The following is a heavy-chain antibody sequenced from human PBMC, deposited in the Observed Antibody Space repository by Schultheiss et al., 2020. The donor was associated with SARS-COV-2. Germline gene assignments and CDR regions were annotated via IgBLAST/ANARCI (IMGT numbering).Heavy chain of an antibody. J-gene: IGHJ4*02. V-gene: IGHV1-18*01. CDR1: GYTFTSYG. D-gene: IGHD6-19*01. Sequence: ASVKVSCKASGYTFTSYGISWVRQATGQGLEWMGWMNPNSGNTNYAQKLQGRVTMTTDTSTSTAYMELRSLRSDDTAVYYCARDGLPGQWLYGAYWGQGTLVTVSS. CDR2: MNPNSGNT. CDR3: ARDGLPGQWLYGAY.